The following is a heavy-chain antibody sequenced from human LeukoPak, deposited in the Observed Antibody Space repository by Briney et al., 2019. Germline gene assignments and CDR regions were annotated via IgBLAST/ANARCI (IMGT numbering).Heavy chain of an antibody. CDR3: ARGGSYYPT. Sequence: GGSLRLSCAASGFTFSTYWMSWVRQAPGKGLEWVANIKQDGSEKYYVDSVKGRFTISRDNAEKSLYLQMNSLRAEDTAVYYCARGGSYYPTWGQGTLVTVSS. CDR1: GFTFSTYW. CDR2: IKQDGSEK. J-gene: IGHJ4*02. V-gene: IGHV3-7*03. D-gene: IGHD3-10*01.